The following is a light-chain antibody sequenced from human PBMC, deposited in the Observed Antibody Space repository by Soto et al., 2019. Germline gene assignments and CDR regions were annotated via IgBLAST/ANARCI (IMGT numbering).Light chain of an antibody. CDR2: GAS. V-gene: IGKV3-20*01. Sequence: VLTQSPGTLSLSPGERATLSCTASQSIDFDYVAWYQQKPGQAPSLLIYGASSRATGIPDRVSGSGSGTDFPLTIGSLEPEDSAVYFCQRYGTSPLVGPGTKVEIK. CDR3: QRYGTSPL. J-gene: IGKJ3*01. CDR1: QSIDFDY.